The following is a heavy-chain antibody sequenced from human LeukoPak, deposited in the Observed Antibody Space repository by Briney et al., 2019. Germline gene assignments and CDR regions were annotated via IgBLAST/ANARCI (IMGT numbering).Heavy chain of an antibody. V-gene: IGHV3-66*01. Sequence: PGGSLRLSCEASGFTVRNNYMTWVRQAPGKGLEWVSVIYSGGGTYYADSVKDRFTISRNNSKNTLFLQMNSLRVEDSAVHYCTRVFAYSWGDVDNWGQGTLVAVSS. CDR3: TRVFAYSWGDVDN. D-gene: IGHD2-21*01. CDR2: IYSGGGT. J-gene: IGHJ4*02. CDR1: GFTVRNNY.